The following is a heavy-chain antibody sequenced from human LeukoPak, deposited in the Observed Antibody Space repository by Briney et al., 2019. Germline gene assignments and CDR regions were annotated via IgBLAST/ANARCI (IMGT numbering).Heavy chain of an antibody. D-gene: IGHD6-19*01. V-gene: IGHV1-2*02. J-gene: IGHJ6*02. CDR3: ARGDQWLVLHFQHGMDV. Sequence: ASVKVSCKASGYSFIGYYIHWVRQAPGQGLEWVGWINPSNGDTNYAQSFQGRVTMTRDTTISTAYMDLSRLRSDDTAMYFCARGDQWLVLHFQHGMDVWGQGTTVTVSS. CDR2: INPSNGDT. CDR1: GYSFIGYY.